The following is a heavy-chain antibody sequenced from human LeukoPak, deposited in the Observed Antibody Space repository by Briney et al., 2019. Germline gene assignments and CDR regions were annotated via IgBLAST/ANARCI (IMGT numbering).Heavy chain of an antibody. V-gene: IGHV3-30*18. Sequence: GGSLGLSCAASGFTFRSYGMHWVRQAPGKGLEWVAVISYDGSSKYYADSVKGRFTISRDNSKNTLYLQMNSLRAEDTAVYYCAKDHYYYGSGSYSYFDYWGQGTLVTVSS. CDR2: ISYDGSSK. J-gene: IGHJ4*02. D-gene: IGHD3-10*01. CDR3: AKDHYYYGSGSYSYFDY. CDR1: GFTFRSYG.